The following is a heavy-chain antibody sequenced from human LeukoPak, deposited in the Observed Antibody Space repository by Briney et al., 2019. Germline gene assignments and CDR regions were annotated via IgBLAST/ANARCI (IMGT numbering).Heavy chain of an antibody. J-gene: IGHJ3*02. Sequence: GGSLRLSCAASGFSFSRYEMNWVRQAPGKGLEWVSYITSSGSTTYYADSVKGRFTISRDNAKNSLYLQMNILRAEDTAVYYCTKVFYGGNSRDGFDIWGQGTMVTVSS. V-gene: IGHV3-48*03. CDR3: TKVFYGGNSRDGFDI. D-gene: IGHD4-23*01. CDR2: ITSSGSTT. CDR1: GFSFSRYE.